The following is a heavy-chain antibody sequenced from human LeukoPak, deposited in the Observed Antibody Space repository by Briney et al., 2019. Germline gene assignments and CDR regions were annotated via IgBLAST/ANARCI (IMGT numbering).Heavy chain of an antibody. CDR2: FDPEDGET. D-gene: IGHD3-22*01. J-gene: IGHJ4*02. Sequence: WASVKVSCKVSGYTLTELSMHWVRQAPGKGLEWMGGFDPEDGETIYAQKFQGRVTMTEDTSTDTAYMELSSLRSEDTAVYYCATDRPYDSSGYYYGGFYYWGQGTLVTVSS. CDR1: GYTLTELS. V-gene: IGHV1-24*01. CDR3: ATDRPYDSSGYYYGGFYY.